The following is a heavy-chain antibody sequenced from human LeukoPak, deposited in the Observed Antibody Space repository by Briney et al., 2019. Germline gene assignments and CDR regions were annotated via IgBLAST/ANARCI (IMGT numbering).Heavy chain of an antibody. J-gene: IGHJ4*02. CDR1: GFTFSYHW. Sequence: GGSLRLSCAASGFTFSYHWMTWVRQAPGKGLEWVANIKNDGAVKNYVDSVKGRFTISRDNAKNSLYLQMNSLRAEDTAVYYCARDVRWFGELSYYFDYWGQGTLVTVSS. CDR2: IKNDGAVK. CDR3: ARDVRWFGELSYYFDY. V-gene: IGHV3-7*01. D-gene: IGHD3-10*01.